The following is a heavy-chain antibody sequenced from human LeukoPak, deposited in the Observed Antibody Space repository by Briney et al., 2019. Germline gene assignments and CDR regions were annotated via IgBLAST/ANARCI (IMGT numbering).Heavy chain of an antibody. D-gene: IGHD1-26*01. V-gene: IGHV3-23*01. CDR1: GFTFSSYA. J-gene: IGHJ4*02. CDR2: ISGSGGST. Sequence: GGSLRLSCAASGFTFSSYAMSWVRQAPGKGLEWVSAISGSGGSTYYADSVKGRFTISRDNSKNTLYLQMNSLRAEDTAVYYCAHASGSYYWSSRFYFDYWGQGTLVTVSS. CDR3: AHASGSYYWSSRFYFDY.